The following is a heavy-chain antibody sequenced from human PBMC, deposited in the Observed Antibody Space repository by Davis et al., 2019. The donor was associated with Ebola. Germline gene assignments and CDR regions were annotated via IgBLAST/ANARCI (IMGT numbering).Heavy chain of an antibody. V-gene: IGHV4-31*03. CDR2: IYYSGTT. CDR3: AREAGGGAFDI. J-gene: IGHJ3*02. D-gene: IGHD3-16*01. CDR1: GGSVSSGSYY. Sequence: SETLSLTCTVSGGSVSSGSYYWSWIRQPPGEGLEWIGIIYYSGTTHYNPSLKSRVIISRDTSKNQFSLKLSSVTAADTAVYYCAREAGGGAFDIWGQGTMITVSS.